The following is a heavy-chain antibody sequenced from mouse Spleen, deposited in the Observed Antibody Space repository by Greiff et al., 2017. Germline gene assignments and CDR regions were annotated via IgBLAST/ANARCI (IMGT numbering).Heavy chain of an antibody. Sequence: VQLVESGPGLVAPSQSLSITCTVSGFSLTSYAISWVRQPPGKGLEWLGVIWTGGGTNYNSALKSRLSISKDNSKSQVFLKMNSLQTDDTARYYCARNGVTTVVATRGYYAMDYWGQGTSVTVSS. CDR3: ARNGVTTVVATRGYYAMDY. D-gene: IGHD1-1*01. V-gene: IGHV2-9-1*01. CDR2: IWTGGGT. J-gene: IGHJ4*01. CDR1: GFSLTSYA.